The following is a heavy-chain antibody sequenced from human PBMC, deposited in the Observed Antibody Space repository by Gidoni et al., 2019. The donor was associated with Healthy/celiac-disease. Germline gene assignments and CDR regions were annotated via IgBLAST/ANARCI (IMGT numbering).Heavy chain of an antibody. D-gene: IGHD3-3*01. CDR3: ASGKCRFLEWLLRYFDY. Sequence: QLQLQESGPGLVKPSETLSLTCTVSGGSISSSSYYWGWIRQPPGKGLEWIGSIYISWSTYYNPSLKSRVTISVDTSKIQFSLKLSSVTAADTAVYYCASGKCRFLEWLLRYFDYWGQGTLVTVSS. J-gene: IGHJ4*02. V-gene: IGHV4-39*07. CDR1: GGSISSSSYY. CDR2: IYISWST.